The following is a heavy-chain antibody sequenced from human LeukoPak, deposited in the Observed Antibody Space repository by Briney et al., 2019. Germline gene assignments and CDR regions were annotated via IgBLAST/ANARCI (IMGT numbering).Heavy chain of an antibody. CDR2: MNPNSGNT. J-gene: IGHJ5*02. D-gene: IGHD3-22*01. Sequence: GASVKVSCKASGGTFSSYAINWVRQATGQGLEWMGWMNPNSGNTGYAQKFQGRVTMTRNTSISTAYMELSSLRSEDTAVYYCARLRGWGTMIVVAPFDPWGQGTLVTVSS. V-gene: IGHV1-8*02. CDR3: ARLRGWGTMIVVAPFDP. CDR1: GGTFSSYA.